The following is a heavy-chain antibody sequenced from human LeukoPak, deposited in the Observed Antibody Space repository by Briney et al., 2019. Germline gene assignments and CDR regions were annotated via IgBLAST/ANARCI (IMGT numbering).Heavy chain of an antibody. J-gene: IGHJ5*02. CDR1: GFTFSSYA. V-gene: IGHV3-23*01. CDR3: ASGGVVVTAIKLPSINNWFDP. CDR2: ISGSGGST. Sequence: GGSLRLSCAASGFTFSSYAMSWVRQAPGKGLEWVSAISGSGGSTYYADSVKGRFTISRDNSKNTLYLQMNSLRSEDTAVYYCASGGVVVTAIKLPSINNWFDPWGQGTLVTVSS. D-gene: IGHD2-21*02.